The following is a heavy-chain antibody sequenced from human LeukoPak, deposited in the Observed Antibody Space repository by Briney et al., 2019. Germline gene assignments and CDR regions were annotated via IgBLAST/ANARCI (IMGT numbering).Heavy chain of an antibody. CDR2: ISGSGGST. CDR1: GFTFSSYA. Sequence: GGSLRLSCAASGFTFSSYAMSWVRQAPGKGLEWVSAISGSGGSTYYADSVKGRFTISRDNSKNTLYLQLNSLRVEDTAVYYCAKDRNQLLFLFDYWGQGTLVTVSS. J-gene: IGHJ4*02. D-gene: IGHD2-2*01. V-gene: IGHV3-23*01. CDR3: AKDRNQLLFLFDY.